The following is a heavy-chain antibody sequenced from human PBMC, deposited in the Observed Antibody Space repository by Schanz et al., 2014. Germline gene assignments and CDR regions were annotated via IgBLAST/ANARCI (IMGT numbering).Heavy chain of an antibody. CDR2: ITAYNGDT. D-gene: IGHD6-19*01. Sequence: QVQLVQSGAEVKKPGASVKVSCKASGYTFTSHGISWVRQAPGQGLEWMGWITAYNGDTNYALKLQGRVTMTTDTSTGTAYMELRSLRSDDTALYYCARGGYSSGWYDRDIAHFDYWGQGTLVIVSS. J-gene: IGHJ4*02. CDR3: ARGGYSSGWYDRDIAHFDY. V-gene: IGHV1-18*01. CDR1: GYTFTSHG.